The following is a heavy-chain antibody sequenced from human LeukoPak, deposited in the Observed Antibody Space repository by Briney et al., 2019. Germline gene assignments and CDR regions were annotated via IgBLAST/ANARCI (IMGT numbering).Heavy chain of an antibody. Sequence: SQTLSLTCAISGDSVSRNGAAWNWIRQSPSRGLEWLGNTYYRSRWYNDYAASVIGRITINSDTSRNQFSLQLNSVTPEDTSVYYCARGGNYAFDSWGQGTLVTVSS. CDR2: TYYRSRWYN. V-gene: IGHV6-1*01. J-gene: IGHJ4*01. D-gene: IGHD3-16*01. CDR1: GDSVSRNGAA. CDR3: ARGGNYAFDS.